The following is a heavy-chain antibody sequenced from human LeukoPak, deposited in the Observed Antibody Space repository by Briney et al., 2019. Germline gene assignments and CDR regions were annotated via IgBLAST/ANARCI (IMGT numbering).Heavy chain of an antibody. D-gene: IGHD2-2*01. Sequence: SETLSLTCSVSGGSIRNYYWSWIRQPPGKGLDWIGYVYYTGSTEYNPSLKSRLTISVDTSKNQFSLKLSSVTAADTAVYYCARERCSTTSCLMGSNRLDPWGQGTLVTVSS. CDR1: GGSIRNYY. V-gene: IGHV4-59*01. J-gene: IGHJ5*02. CDR2: VYYTGST. CDR3: ARERCSTTSCLMGSNRLDP.